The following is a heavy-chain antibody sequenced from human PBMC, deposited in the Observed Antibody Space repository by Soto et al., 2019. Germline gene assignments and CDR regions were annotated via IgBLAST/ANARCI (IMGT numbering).Heavy chain of an antibody. Sequence: GKGLECVSYISSNGSSIYYADSVKGRFTISRDNSKNTLYLQMSSLRAEDTAVYYCVKGIITESGYDRSYYFDYWGQGTLVTVHS. J-gene: IGHJ4*02. CDR3: VKGIITESGYDRSYYFDY. D-gene: IGHD5-12*01. V-gene: IGHV3-64D*08. CDR2: ISSNGSSI.